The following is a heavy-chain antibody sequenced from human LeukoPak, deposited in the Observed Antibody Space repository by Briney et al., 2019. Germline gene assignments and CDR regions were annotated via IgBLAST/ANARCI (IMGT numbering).Heavy chain of an antibody. CDR1: GYTFTIYG. V-gene: IGHV1-18*01. D-gene: IGHD1-14*01. CDR2: ISAYNGNT. Sequence: ASVSVSRKASGYTFTIYGISWGGQAPGQGRKGMGWISAYNGNTNYAQKLQGRVTITTDTSTSTAYMELRSLRSDDTAVYYCARATGGRFDYWGQGTLVTVSS. J-gene: IGHJ4*02. CDR3: ARATGGRFDY.